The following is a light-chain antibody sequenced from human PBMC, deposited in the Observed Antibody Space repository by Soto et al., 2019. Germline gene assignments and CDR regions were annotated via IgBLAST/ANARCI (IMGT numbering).Light chain of an antibody. CDR1: SSDVGSYNL. V-gene: IGLV2-23*01. Sequence: QSALTQPASVSGSPGQSITISCTGTSSDVGSYNLVSWYQQHPGEAPKLMIYGGTKPPSGVSNRFSGSKSGNTASLTISGLQAEDEADYYCCSYAGITTYYVFGTGTKLTVL. CDR3: CSYAGITTYYV. CDR2: GGT. J-gene: IGLJ1*01.